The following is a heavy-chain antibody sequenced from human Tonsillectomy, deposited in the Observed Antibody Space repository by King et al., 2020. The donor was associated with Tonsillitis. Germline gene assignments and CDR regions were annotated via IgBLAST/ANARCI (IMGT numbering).Heavy chain of an antibody. Sequence: VQLVESGGGLVQPGGSLRLSCGASGFTFTNYWMHWVRHAPGKGLVWVSHINSDGSSTTYADSVKGRFTISRDNAKNTLYLQMNSLRAEDTAVYYCARGDYGSGSDYWGQGTLVTVSS. CDR2: INSDGSST. J-gene: IGHJ4*02. V-gene: IGHV3-74*01. CDR3: ARGDYGSGSDY. D-gene: IGHD3-10*01. CDR1: GFTFTNYW.